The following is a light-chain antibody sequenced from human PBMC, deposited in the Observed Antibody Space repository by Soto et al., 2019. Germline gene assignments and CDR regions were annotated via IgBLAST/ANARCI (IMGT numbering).Light chain of an antibody. Sequence: GDRVTITCRASQAISNYLAWYQQKPGKVPNILIYAASTLQSGVPSRFSGSGSGTDFTLTISNLQPEDVATYYCQKYNGAPLTFGGGTNVEIK. CDR2: AAS. V-gene: IGKV1-27*01. CDR3: QKYNGAPLT. CDR1: QAISNY. J-gene: IGKJ4*01.